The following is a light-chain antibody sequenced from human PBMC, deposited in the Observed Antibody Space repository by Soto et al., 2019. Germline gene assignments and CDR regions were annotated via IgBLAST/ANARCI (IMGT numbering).Light chain of an antibody. CDR2: WAS. Sequence: DIVMTQSTDSLAVSLGERATIDCKSSQSVLFSSNNKNYLAWYQQQPGQPPKLLIYWASTRESGVPDRFSGSGSGTDFTLTISSLQAEDVAVYYCQQYYSPPFTFGGGTKVEIK. J-gene: IGKJ4*01. CDR3: QQYYSPPFT. CDR1: QSVLFSSNNKNY. V-gene: IGKV4-1*01.